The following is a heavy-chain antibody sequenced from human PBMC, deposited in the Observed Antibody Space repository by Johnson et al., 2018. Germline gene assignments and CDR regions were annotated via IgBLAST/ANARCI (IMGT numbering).Heavy chain of an antibody. Sequence: VQLVQSWGGLVKPGGSLRLSCAASGFSFSTFDMNWVRQAPGKGLEWVASISTSSSYVHYADSVKGRFTISRDNTKNALFLQMNSLRVGDTAVYYCARAGRPYDSSGYYLNYYYYYMDVWGKGTTVTVSS. J-gene: IGHJ6*03. V-gene: IGHV3-21*01. CDR2: ISTSSSYV. CDR1: GFSFSTFD. D-gene: IGHD3-22*01. CDR3: ARAGRPYDSSGYYLNYYYYYMDV.